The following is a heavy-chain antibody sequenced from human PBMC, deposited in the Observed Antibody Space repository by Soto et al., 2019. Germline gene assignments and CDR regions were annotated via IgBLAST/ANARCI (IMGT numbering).Heavy chain of an antibody. CDR2: IYYSGNA. J-gene: IGHJ6*02. CDR3: ARSLHLGYCSGGSCSVYGMDV. Sequence: PSETLSLTYTVSGGYISSSRYYLGWIRQPPGKGLEWIGSIYYSGNAYYNPSLKSRVTISVDTARNQFSLKLSSVTAADTAVYYCARSLHLGYCSGGSCSVYGMDVWGQGTTVTV. V-gene: IGHV4-39*01. CDR1: GGYISSSRYY. D-gene: IGHD2-15*01.